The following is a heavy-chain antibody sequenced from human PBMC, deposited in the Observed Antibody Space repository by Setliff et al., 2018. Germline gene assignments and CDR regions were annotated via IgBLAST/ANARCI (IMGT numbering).Heavy chain of an antibody. D-gene: IGHD2-21*01. V-gene: IGHV4-59*10. Sequence: SETLSLTCAVYGGSFSAYYWSWIRQPAGKGLEWIGRIYTSGSTNYNPSLKSRVTISVDTSKNQSSLKLSSVTAADTAVYYCARTLLLSPYYFDYWGQGTLVTVSS. CDR2: IYTSGST. CDR3: ARTLLLSPYYFDY. CDR1: GGSFSAYY. J-gene: IGHJ4*02.